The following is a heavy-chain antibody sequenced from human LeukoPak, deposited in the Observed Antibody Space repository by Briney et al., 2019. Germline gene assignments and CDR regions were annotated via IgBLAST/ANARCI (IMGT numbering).Heavy chain of an antibody. V-gene: IGHV4-30-2*01. J-gene: IGHJ3*02. CDR1: GGSISSGGYS. CDR2: IYHSGST. Sequence: SETLSLTCAVSGGSISSGGYSWSWIRQPPGKSLEWIGYIYHSGSTYYNPSLKSRVTISVDRSKNQFSLKLSSVTAADTAVYYCARGDHCGGDCYADAFDIWGQGTMVTVSS. CDR3: ARGDHCGGDCYADAFDI. D-gene: IGHD2-21*02.